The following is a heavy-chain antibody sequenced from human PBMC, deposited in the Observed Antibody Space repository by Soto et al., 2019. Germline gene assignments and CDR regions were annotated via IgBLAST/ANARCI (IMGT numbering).Heavy chain of an antibody. CDR2: IYYSGST. Sequence: PSETLSLTXTVSGGSISSSSYYWGWIRQPPGKGLEWIGSIYYSGSTYYNPSLKSRVTISVDTSKNQFSLKLSSVTAADTAVYYCARQRITMLRGVIQWHYYYYYGMDVWGQGTTVTVSS. V-gene: IGHV4-39*01. CDR1: GGSISSSSYY. D-gene: IGHD3-10*01. J-gene: IGHJ6*02. CDR3: ARQRITMLRGVIQWHYYYYYGMDV.